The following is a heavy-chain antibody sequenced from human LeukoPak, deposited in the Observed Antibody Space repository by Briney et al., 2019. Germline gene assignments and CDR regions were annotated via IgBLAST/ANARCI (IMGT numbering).Heavy chain of an antibody. CDR1: GYTFTNYW. CDR2: IYPGDSDT. D-gene: IGHD5-18*01. V-gene: IGHV5-51*01. CDR3: ARGTGQYNYGHRGAFDT. Sequence: GESLKISCKASGYTFTNYWIGWVRQMPGKGLEWIGTIYPGDSDTRYSPSFQGQVTISADKSISTAYLQWSSLKASDTAMYHCARGTGQYNYGHRGAFDTWGQGTMVTVSS. J-gene: IGHJ3*02.